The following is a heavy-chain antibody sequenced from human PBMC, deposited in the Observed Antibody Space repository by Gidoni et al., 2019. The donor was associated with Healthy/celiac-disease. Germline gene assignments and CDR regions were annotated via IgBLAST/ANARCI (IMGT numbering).Heavy chain of an antibody. CDR2: ISGSGGST. CDR3: AKRPAHSSGWDDY. D-gene: IGHD6-19*01. Sequence: EVQLLESGGGLVQPGGSLRLSCAASGFTFSSYARSWVRQAPGKGLEWVSAISGSGGSTYYADSVKGRFTISRDNSKNTLYLQMNSLRAEDTAVYYCAKRPAHSSGWDDYWGQGTLVTVSS. CDR1: GFTFSSYA. J-gene: IGHJ4*02. V-gene: IGHV3-23*01.